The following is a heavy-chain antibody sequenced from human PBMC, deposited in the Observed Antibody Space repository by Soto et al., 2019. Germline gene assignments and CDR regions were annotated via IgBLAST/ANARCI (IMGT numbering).Heavy chain of an antibody. CDR2: FYHSGNS. CDR3: ARISSVDPYGYVNGGLDV. Sequence: QVQLQQSGPGLVKPSETLSLTCSVSGGSIRSYYWSWIRQSPEKGLEWIGYFYHSGNSTYNPSLKSRVTISVDTSKKQLSLSVRSVTAADTAVYFCARISSVDPYGYVNGGLDVWGQGTTVTVSS. V-gene: IGHV4-59*01. J-gene: IGHJ6*02. D-gene: IGHD5-18*01. CDR1: GGSIRSYY.